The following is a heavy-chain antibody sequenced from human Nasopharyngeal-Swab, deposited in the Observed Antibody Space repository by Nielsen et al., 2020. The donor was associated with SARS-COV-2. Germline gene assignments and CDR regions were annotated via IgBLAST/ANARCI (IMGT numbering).Heavy chain of an antibody. D-gene: IGHD2-21*02. CDR2: MSASSTYI. CDR1: GFTFSTYN. CDR3: ARTAAFCGGDCYSEFFQH. Sequence: GESLKISCAASGFTFSTYNMNWVRQTPGKGLEWVSSMSASSTYIWYADSVKGRFTISRDNAENSLYLQMNNLRADETAVYYCARTAAFCGGDCYSEFFQHWGQGTLVTVSS. J-gene: IGHJ1*01. V-gene: IGHV3-21*01.